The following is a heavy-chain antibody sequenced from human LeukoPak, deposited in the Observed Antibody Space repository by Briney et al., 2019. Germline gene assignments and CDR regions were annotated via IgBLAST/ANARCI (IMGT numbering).Heavy chain of an antibody. J-gene: IGHJ4*02. Sequence: SETLSLTCTVSGGSTSSGGYYWSWIRQHQGKGLEWIGYIYYSGSAYYNPSLKGRVTISVDTSKNQFSLILTSVTAADTAVYYCARDRATYCSSVSCYRLDSWGQGTLVTVSS. CDR1: GGSTSSGGYY. CDR2: IYYSGSA. D-gene: IGHD2-2*01. CDR3: ARDRATYCSSVSCYRLDS. V-gene: IGHV4-31*03.